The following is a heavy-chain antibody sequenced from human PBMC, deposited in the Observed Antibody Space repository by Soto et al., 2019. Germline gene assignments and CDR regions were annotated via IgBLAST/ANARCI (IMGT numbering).Heavy chain of an antibody. Sequence: QLQLQESGSGLVKPSQTLSLTCAVSGGSISSGGYSWSWSRQPPGKGLEWIGYIYHSGSTYYNPSLNSRVTISVDRSKNQFSLKLSAVTAADTAVYYCARAIGWFGELLGGYYFDYWGQGTLVTVSS. CDR3: ARAIGWFGELLGGYYFDY. D-gene: IGHD3-10*01. J-gene: IGHJ4*02. V-gene: IGHV4-30-2*01. CDR1: GGSISSGGYS. CDR2: IYHSGST.